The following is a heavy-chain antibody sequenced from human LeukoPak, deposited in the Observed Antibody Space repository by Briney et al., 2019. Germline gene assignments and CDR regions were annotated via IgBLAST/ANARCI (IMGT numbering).Heavy chain of an antibody. Sequence: SETLSLTCTVSGGSISSYYWSWIRQPPGKGLEWIGYIYYSGSTNYNPSLKSRVTISVDTSKNQFSLKLSSVTAADTAVYYCARSRVGKTYYFDYWGQGTLVTVSS. CDR1: GGSISSYY. D-gene: IGHD1-26*01. V-gene: IGHV4-59*08. CDR2: IYYSGST. CDR3: ARSRVGKTYYFDY. J-gene: IGHJ4*02.